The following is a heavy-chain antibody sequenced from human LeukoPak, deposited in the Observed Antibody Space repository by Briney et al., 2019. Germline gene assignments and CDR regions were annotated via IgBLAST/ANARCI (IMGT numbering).Heavy chain of an antibody. V-gene: IGHV3-33*01. J-gene: IGHJ3*02. CDR3: ASTWILDAFDI. CDR2: IWYDGSNK. D-gene: IGHD5-12*01. Sequence: GGSLRLSCAASGFTFSSYGMHWVRQAPGKGLEWVAVIWYDGSNKYYADSVKGRFTISRDNSKNTLYLQMNSLRAEDTVVYYCASTWILDAFDIWGQGTMVTVSS. CDR1: GFTFSSYG.